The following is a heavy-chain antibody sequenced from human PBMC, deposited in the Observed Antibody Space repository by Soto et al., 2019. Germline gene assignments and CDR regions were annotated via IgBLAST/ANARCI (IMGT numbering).Heavy chain of an antibody. J-gene: IGHJ6*02. CDR2: IKSKTDGGTT. V-gene: IGHV3-15*07. CDR1: GVPLTNVW. Sequence: GGSLSLSCAVSGVPLTNVWMNWVRQAPGKGLEWVGRIKSKTDGGTTDYAAPVKGRFTISRDDSKNTPYLQMNSLKTEDTAVYYCTTLSITIFGVVLMDVWGQGTTVTVSS. CDR3: TTLSITIFGVVLMDV. D-gene: IGHD3-3*01.